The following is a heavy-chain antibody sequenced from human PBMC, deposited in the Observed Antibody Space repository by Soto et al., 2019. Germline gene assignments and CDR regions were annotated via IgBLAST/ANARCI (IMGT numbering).Heavy chain of an antibody. J-gene: IGHJ4*02. CDR1: GGTFSSYA. CDR3: ARGITLPTPLDY. V-gene: IGHV1-18*01. Sequence: ASVKVSCKASGGTFSSYAISWVRQAPGQGLEWMGWISAYNGNTNYAQKLQGRVTMTTDTSTSTAYMELRSLRSEDTAVYYCARGITLPTPLDYWGQGTLVTVSS. D-gene: IGHD1-20*01. CDR2: ISAYNGNT.